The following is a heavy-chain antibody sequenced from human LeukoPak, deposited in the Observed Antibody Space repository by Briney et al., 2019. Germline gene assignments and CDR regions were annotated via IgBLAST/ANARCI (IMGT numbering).Heavy chain of an antibody. CDR3: ARDYDFWSAPTTNLHYYHYMDV. CDR1: GYTFTGYY. D-gene: IGHD3-3*01. CDR2: INPNSGGT. V-gene: IGHV1-2*02. J-gene: IGHJ6*03. Sequence: ASVKVSCKASGYTFTGYYMHWVRQAPGQGLEWMGWINPNSGGTNYAQKFQGRVTMTRDTSISTAYMELSRLRSDDTAVYYCARDYDFWSAPTTNLHYYHYMDVWGKGTTVTVSS.